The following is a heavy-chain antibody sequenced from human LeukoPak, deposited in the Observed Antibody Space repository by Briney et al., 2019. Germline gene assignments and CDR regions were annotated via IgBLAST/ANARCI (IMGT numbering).Heavy chain of an antibody. CDR2: IYYSGST. D-gene: IGHD1-26*01. CDR1: GDSISMHY. Sequence: PSETLSLTCSVSGDSISMHYWSWIRQPPGKGLEWIGYIYYSGSTSYNPSLKSRVTISVDTSKKQFSLKLSSVTAADTAFYYCARYIVSYPHDAFDIWGQGTMVTVSS. V-gene: IGHV4-59*11. CDR3: ARYIVSYPHDAFDI. J-gene: IGHJ3*02.